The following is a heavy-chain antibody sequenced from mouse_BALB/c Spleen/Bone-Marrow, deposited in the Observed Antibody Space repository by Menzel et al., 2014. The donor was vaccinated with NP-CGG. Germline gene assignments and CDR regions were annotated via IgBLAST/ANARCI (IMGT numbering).Heavy chain of an antibody. V-gene: IGHV5-12-1*01. CDR2: ISSGGGST. J-gene: IGHJ4*01. D-gene: IGHD1-1*01. Sequence: EVKLVESGGGLVKPGGSLKLSCAASGFAFSSYDMSWVRQTPEKRLEWVAYISSGGGSTYYPDTVKGRFTISRDNAKNTLHLQMSSLKSEDTAMYYCARPLYYYGSSPFYAMDYWGQGTSVTVSS. CDR3: ARPLYYYGSSPFYAMDY. CDR1: GFAFSSYD.